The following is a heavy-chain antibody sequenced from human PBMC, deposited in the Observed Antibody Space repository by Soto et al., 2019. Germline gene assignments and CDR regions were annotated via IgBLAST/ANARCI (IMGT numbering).Heavy chain of an antibody. V-gene: IGHV3-30*18. J-gene: IGHJ4*02. CDR1: GITFTTYG. CDR2: VSYDGSHK. Sequence: QVQLVQSGGGVIQPGKSLRLSCAASGITFTTYGMHWVRQTPGKGLEWVAVVSYDGSHKYYADSVKGRFTISRDDSKNTLYLQMNSLRVEDTAVYYCAKEMYPRTVLDSSSPWGGYWGQGTLVTVSS. CDR3: AKEMYPRTVLDSSSPWGGY. D-gene: IGHD6-6*01.